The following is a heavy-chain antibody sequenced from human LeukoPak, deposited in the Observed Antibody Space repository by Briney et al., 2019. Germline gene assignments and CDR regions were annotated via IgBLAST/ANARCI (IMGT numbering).Heavy chain of an antibody. Sequence: GGSLRLSCAASGFTFSNYAMTWVRQAPEEGLEWVSGISDSGGDTYYADSVKGRFIISRDNSKGTLYLQMNSLRVEDTAVYYCAKPWLLYSSTRYDYWGQGTLVTVSS. CDR1: GFTFSNYA. J-gene: IGHJ4*02. CDR3: AKPWLLYSSTRYDY. D-gene: IGHD6-13*01. V-gene: IGHV3-23*01. CDR2: ISDSGGDT.